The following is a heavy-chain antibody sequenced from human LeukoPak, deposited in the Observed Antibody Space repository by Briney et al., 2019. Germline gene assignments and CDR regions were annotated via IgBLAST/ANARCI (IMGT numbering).Heavy chain of an antibody. CDR3: ARGDGYNLFDY. V-gene: IGHV1-69*04. Sequence: GASVKVSRKASGGTFSSYAISWVRQAPGQGLEWMGRIIPILGIANYAQKFQGRVTITADKSTSTAYMELSSLRSEDTAVYYCARGDGYNLFDYWGQGTLVTVSS. D-gene: IGHD5-24*01. CDR1: GGTFSSYA. J-gene: IGHJ4*02. CDR2: IIPILGIA.